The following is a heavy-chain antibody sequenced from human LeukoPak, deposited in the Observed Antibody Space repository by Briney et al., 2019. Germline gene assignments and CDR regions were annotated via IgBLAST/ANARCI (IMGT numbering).Heavy chain of an antibody. CDR1: GFSVSDNY. D-gene: IGHD2-2*03. CDR3: ARDTHTWIRADY. J-gene: IGHJ4*02. CDR2: IYSDGTI. V-gene: IGHV3-66*01. Sequence: GGSLRLSCAAFGFSVSDNYMSWVRQAPGKGLEWVSIIYSDGTIKYADSVKGRFSISRDNSKNTVDLQMNDLRAEDTAVYYCARDTHTWIRADYWGQGTLVTVSS.